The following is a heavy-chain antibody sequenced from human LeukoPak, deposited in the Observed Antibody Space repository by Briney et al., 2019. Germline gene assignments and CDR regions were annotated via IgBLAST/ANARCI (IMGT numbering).Heavy chain of an antibody. V-gene: IGHV4-39*01. J-gene: IGHJ3*02. CDR1: GGSISSSSYY. Sequence: SETLSLTCTVSGGSISSSSYYWGWIRQPPGKGLEWIGSIYYSGSTYYNPSLKSRVTISVDTSKNQFSLKLSSVTAADTAVYYCARPTAVAGTKAFDIWGQGTMVTVSS. D-gene: IGHD6-19*01. CDR3: ARPTAVAGTKAFDI. CDR2: IYYSGST.